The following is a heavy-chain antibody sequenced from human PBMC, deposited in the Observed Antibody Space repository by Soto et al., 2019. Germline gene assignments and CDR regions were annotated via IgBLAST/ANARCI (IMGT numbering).Heavy chain of an antibody. CDR3: ARLMYSSSWYFLKLDP. J-gene: IGHJ5*02. CDR1: GGSISSSSYY. D-gene: IGHD6-13*01. V-gene: IGHV4-39*01. CDR2: IYYSGST. Sequence: SETLSLTCTVSGGSISSSSYYWGWIRHPPGKGLEWIGSIYYSGSTYYNPSLKSRVTISVDTSKNQFSLKLSSVTAADTAVYYCARLMYSSSWYFLKLDPWGQGTLVTVSS.